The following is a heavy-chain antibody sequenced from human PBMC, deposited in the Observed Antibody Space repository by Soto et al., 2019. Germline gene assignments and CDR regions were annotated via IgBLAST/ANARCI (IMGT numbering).Heavy chain of an antibody. CDR3: ARVVMTTVPASFYYGLDV. D-gene: IGHD4-4*01. CDR2: IIPLIGTA. J-gene: IGHJ6*02. Sequence: QVQLVQSGAEVRKPGSSVTVSCKASGGTFSTYGITWVRQAPGQGLEWMGNIIPLIGTANYAQRFRGRVTSTADESTTTAYMELTSLRSEDTAVYYCARVVMTTVPASFYYGLDVWGQGTTVPVSS. CDR1: GGTFSTYG. V-gene: IGHV1-69*18.